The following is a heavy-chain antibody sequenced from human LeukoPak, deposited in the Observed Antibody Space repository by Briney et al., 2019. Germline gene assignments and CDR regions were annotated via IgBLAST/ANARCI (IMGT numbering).Heavy chain of an antibody. CDR2: IYYSGST. Sequence: SETLSLTCTVSGGSISSHYWSWIRRPPGKGLEWIGYIYYSGSTNYNPSLKSRVTISVDTSKNQFSLKLSSVTAADTAVYYCARGFSGSGWYSDGRGWFDPWGQGTLVTVSS. CDR3: ARGFSGSGWYSDGRGWFDP. V-gene: IGHV4-59*11. D-gene: IGHD6-19*01. J-gene: IGHJ5*02. CDR1: GGSISSHY.